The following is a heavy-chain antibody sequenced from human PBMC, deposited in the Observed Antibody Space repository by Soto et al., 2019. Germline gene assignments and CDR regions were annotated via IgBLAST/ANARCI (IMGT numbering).Heavy chain of an antibody. CDR2: ISNAGGTK. D-gene: IGHD3-10*01. CDR3: ARGNGSGSYLIDS. V-gene: IGHV3-30-3*01. Sequence: SCKASGGTFSSYAIHWVRQAPGKGLEWVALISNAGGTKLYADSVKGRFTISRDNSKNTLYVQMNSLRPEDTAVYYCARGNGSGSYLIDSWGQGTQVTFSS. CDR1: GGTFSSYA. J-gene: IGHJ4*02.